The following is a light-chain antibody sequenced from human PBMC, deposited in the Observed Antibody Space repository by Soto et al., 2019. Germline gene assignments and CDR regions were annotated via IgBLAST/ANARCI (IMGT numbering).Light chain of an antibody. CDR3: QHYYSVPPT. CDR2: WAS. CDR1: QSLLSSSDNRNY. V-gene: IGKV4-1*01. Sequence: DIVMTQSPDSLTVSLGERATINCKSSQSLLSSSDNRNYLAWYQHTPGQSPKMLIYWASTRYSGVPDRFSGSGSGTDFSLTISSLQAEDVAVYYCQHYYSVPPTFGQGTKVEIK. J-gene: IGKJ1*01.